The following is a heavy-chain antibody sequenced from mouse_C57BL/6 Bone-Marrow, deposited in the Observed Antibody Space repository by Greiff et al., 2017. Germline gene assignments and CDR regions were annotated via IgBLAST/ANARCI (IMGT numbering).Heavy chain of an antibody. V-gene: IGHV1-81*01. CDR3: ARGEAVVATKWYFDV. J-gene: IGHJ1*03. Sequence: VQLVESGAELARPGASVKLSCKASGYTFTSYGISWVKQRTGQGLEWIGAIYPRSGNTYYNEKFKGKATLTADKSSSTAYMALRSLTSEDSAVYFCARGEAVVATKWYFDVWGTGTTVTVSS. D-gene: IGHD1-1*01. CDR2: IYPRSGNT. CDR1: GYTFTSYG.